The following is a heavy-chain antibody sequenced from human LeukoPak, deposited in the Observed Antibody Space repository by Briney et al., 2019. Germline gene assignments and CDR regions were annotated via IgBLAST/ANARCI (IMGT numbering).Heavy chain of an antibody. CDR3: ATVNFYYDGSGYLPFDH. V-gene: IGHV3-48*04. D-gene: IGHD3-22*01. CDR2: ISGDAGTS. J-gene: IGHJ4*02. CDR1: GFTFKTYS. Sequence: GGSLRLSCEASGFTFKTYSMNWVRQAPGKGLEWISYISGDAGTSNYADSVKGRFTISRDNAKSSLFLQMEGLRAEGTAVYYCATVNFYYDGSGYLPFDHWGQGILVVVS.